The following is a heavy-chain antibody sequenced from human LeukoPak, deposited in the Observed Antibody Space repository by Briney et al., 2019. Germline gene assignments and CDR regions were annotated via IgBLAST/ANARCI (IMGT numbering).Heavy chain of an antibody. J-gene: IGHJ4*02. CDR1: GITFSDYW. CDR3: ARDGRRYCSSTSCYVVY. V-gene: IGHV3-7*01. D-gene: IGHD2-2*01. Sequence: GGSLRLSCAASGITFSDYWMNWVRQVPGKGLEWVAIIKQDASEKKYVDSVKGRFTISRDNAKNSLYLQMNSLRAEDTAVYYCARDGRRYCSSTSCYVVYWGQGTLVTVSS. CDR2: IKQDASEK.